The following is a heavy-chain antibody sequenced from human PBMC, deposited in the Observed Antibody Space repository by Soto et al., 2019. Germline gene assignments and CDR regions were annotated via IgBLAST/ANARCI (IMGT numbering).Heavy chain of an antibody. CDR1: GFTFSIHA. J-gene: IGHJ4*02. Sequence: WGALVVSCAASGFTFSIHAMSWVRQAPGKGLEWVSSISGAGGSTNYAESVNGRFTISRDNSKNTLYLQMNSLRAEDTAVYYCAKGYSSDWTTYFDDWGQGTLVTGSS. D-gene: IGHD6-19*01. CDR2: ISGAGGST. CDR3: AKGYSSDWTTYFDD. V-gene: IGHV3-23*01.